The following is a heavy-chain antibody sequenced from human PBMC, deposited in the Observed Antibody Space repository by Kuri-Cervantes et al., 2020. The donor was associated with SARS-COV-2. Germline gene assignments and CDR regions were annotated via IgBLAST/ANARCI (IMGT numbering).Heavy chain of an antibody. CDR1: GFTFNSYG. D-gene: IGHD2-21*02. V-gene: IGHV3-33*01. CDR2: IWYDGSNK. Sequence: GESLKISCAASGFTFNSYGMHWVRQAPGKGLEWVAVIWYDGSNKYYADSVKGRFTISRDNSKNTLYLQMNSLRAEDTAVYYCARDRGGGGDPSAYNWFDPWGQGTLVTVSS. CDR3: ARDRGGGGDPSAYNWFDP. J-gene: IGHJ5*02.